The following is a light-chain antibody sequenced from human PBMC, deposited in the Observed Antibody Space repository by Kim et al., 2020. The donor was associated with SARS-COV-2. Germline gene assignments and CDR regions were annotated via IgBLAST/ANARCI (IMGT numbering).Light chain of an antibody. Sequence: QSALTQPRSVSGSPGQSVTISCTGTNSDVGAYNFVSWYQHHPGKAPKLIIYNVSERPSGVPDRFSGSKSGNTASLTISGLQTEDEADYYCFSYAGSYILLLGGGTKLTVL. CDR3: FSYAGSYILL. J-gene: IGLJ2*01. CDR1: NSDVGAYNF. CDR2: NVS. V-gene: IGLV2-11*01.